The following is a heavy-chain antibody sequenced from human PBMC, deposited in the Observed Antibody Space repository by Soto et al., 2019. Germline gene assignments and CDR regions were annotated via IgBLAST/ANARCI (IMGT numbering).Heavy chain of an antibody. Sequence: SVKVSCKASGGTFSSYAISWVRQAPGQGLEWMGGIIPIFGTANYAQKFQGRVTITADESTSTAYMELSSLRSEDTAVYYCASKMSDNYYDSSGYYDEWYDPWCQGIRVTVSS. CDR2: IIPIFGTA. CDR1: GGTFSSYA. CDR3: ASKMSDNYYDSSGYYDEWYDP. J-gene: IGHJ5*02. V-gene: IGHV1-69*13. D-gene: IGHD3-22*01.